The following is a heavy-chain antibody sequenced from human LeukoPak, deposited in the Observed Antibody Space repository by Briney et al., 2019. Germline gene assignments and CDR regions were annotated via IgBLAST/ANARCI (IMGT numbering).Heavy chain of an antibody. CDR2: IYYSGST. V-gene: IGHV4-39*07. Sequence: SETLSLTCTVSGGSTNSSSYYWGWIRQPPGKGLEWIGSIYYSGSTNYNPSLKSRVTISVDTSKNQFSLKLSSVTAADTAVYYCARGFGVVNWFDPWGQGTLVTVSS. J-gene: IGHJ5*02. CDR3: ARGFGVVNWFDP. CDR1: GGSTNSSSYY. D-gene: IGHD3-3*01.